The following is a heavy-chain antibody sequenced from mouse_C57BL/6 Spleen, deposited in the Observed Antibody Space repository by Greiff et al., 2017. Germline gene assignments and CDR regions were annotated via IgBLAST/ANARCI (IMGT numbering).Heavy chain of an antibody. CDR3: ARGGDYFDY. V-gene: IGHV1-64*01. CDR1: GYTFTSYW. J-gene: IGHJ2*01. Sequence: QVQLQQSGAELVKPGASVKLSCKASGYTFTSYWMHWVKQRPGQGLKWIGMIHPNSGSTNYNEKFKIKATLTVDKSSSTAYMQLSSLTSEDSAVYYCARGGDYFDYWGQGTTLTVSS. CDR2: IHPNSGST.